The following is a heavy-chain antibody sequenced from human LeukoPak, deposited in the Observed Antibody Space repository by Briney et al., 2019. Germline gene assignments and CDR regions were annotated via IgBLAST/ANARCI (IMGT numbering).Heavy chain of an antibody. D-gene: IGHD3-10*01. J-gene: IGHJ4*02. V-gene: IGHV3-11*03. CDR3: ARLTASGSPTHDY. CDR2: ISTTSDYT. CDR1: GFTFSYYY. Sequence: PGGSLRLSCAATGFTFSYYYMSWIRQAPGKGLGCVSYISTTSDYTNYADSVKGRFTISRDNAKTSMSLQMNSLRAEDTAMYFCARLTASGSPTHDYWGQGTLVTVSS.